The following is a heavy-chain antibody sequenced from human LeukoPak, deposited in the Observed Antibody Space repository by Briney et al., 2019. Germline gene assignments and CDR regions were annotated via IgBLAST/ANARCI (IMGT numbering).Heavy chain of an antibody. CDR2: ISGSGGST. D-gene: IGHD2-21*02. Sequence: GGSLRLSCAASGFTFSSYATSWVRQAPGKGLEWVSAISGSGGSTYYADSVKGRFTISRDNSKNTLYLQMNSLRAEDTAVYYCAKDIVVVTAILFDYWGQGTLVTVSS. J-gene: IGHJ4*02. CDR1: GFTFSSYA. V-gene: IGHV3-23*01. CDR3: AKDIVVVTAILFDY.